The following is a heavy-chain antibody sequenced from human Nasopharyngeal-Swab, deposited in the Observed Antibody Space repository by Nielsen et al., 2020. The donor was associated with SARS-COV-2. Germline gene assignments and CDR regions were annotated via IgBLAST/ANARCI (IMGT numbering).Heavy chain of an antibody. CDR2: IYYSGST. Sequence: WIRQPPGKGLEWIGYIYYSGSTYYNPSLKSRVTISVDTSKNQFSLKLSSVTAADTAVYYCAGLKVGITIFGVVTDRLLDYWGQGTLVTVSS. V-gene: IGHV4-30-4*01. D-gene: IGHD3-3*01. J-gene: IGHJ4*02. CDR3: AGLKVGITIFGVVTDRLLDY.